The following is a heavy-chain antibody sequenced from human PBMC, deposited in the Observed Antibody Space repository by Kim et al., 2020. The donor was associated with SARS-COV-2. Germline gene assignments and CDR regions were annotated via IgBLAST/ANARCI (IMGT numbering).Heavy chain of an antibody. CDR2: IGQDGSQK. J-gene: IGHJ4*02. D-gene: IGHD6-6*01. V-gene: IGHV3-7*03. CDR3: TRIGYSSSSIDY. CDR1: GFTFSNYW. Sequence: GGSLRLSCAASGFTFSNYWMTWVRQAPGKGLEWVANIGQDGSQKYYVDSLKGRFTISRDNAKNSLFLQMNSLRAEDTALYYCTRIGYSSSSIDYWGQGTLVTVSS.